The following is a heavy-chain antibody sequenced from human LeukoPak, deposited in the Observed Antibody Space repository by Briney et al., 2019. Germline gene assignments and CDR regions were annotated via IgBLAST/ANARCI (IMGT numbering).Heavy chain of an antibody. V-gene: IGHV3-69-1*01. D-gene: IGHD3-10*01. CDR1: GFTLSSYA. CDR3: ARNKRGSGSYYMYYYYYMDV. J-gene: IGHJ6*03. Sequence: GGSLRLSCAASGFTLSSYAMSWVRQAPGKGLEWVSAISDTGNTYHADSVKGRFTISRDNAKNSLYLQMNSLRAEDTAVYYCARNKRGSGSYYMYYYYYMDVWGKGTTVTVSS. CDR2: ISDTGNT.